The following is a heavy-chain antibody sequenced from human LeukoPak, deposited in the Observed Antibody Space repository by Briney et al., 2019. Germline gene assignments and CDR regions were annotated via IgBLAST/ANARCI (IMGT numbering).Heavy chain of an antibody. CDR3: ARDGGYSYGNPNWFDP. Sequence: AASVKLSCKASGYTFTGYYMHWVRQAPGQGLEWMGWINPNSGGTNYAQKFQGRVTMTRDTSISTAYMELNRLRSDDTAVYSCARDGGYSYGNPNWFDPWGQGSLVTVSS. D-gene: IGHD5-18*01. J-gene: IGHJ5*02. V-gene: IGHV1-2*02. CDR1: GYTFTGYY. CDR2: INPNSGGT.